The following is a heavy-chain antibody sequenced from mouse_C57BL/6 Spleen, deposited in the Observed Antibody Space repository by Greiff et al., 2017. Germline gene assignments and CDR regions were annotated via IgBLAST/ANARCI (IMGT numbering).Heavy chain of an antibody. CDR2: ISSGGSYT. V-gene: IGHV5-6*01. D-gene: IGHD1-1*01. J-gene: IGHJ4*01. CDR1: GFTFSSYG. CDR3: ARHDTTVVDPHYYAMDY. Sequence: EVQVVESGGDLVKPGGSLKLSCAASGFTFSSYGMSWVRQTPDKRLEWVATISSGGSYTYYPDSVKGRFTITRDNAKKALYLQMSSLKSEDTAMYYCARHDTTVVDPHYYAMDYWGQGTSVTVSS.